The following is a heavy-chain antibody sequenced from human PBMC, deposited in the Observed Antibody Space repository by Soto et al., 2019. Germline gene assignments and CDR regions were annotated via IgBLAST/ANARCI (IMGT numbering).Heavy chain of an antibody. V-gene: IGHV4-31*03. Sequence: SETLSLTCTVSGGSISSGVYYWSWIRQHPGKGLEWIGYIYYSGSTYYNPSLKSRVTISVDTSKNQFSLKLSSVTAADTAVYYCARDHYGDYSYNWFDPWGQGTLVTVSS. D-gene: IGHD4-17*01. CDR2: IYYSGST. CDR1: GGSISSGVYY. J-gene: IGHJ5*02. CDR3: ARDHYGDYSYNWFDP.